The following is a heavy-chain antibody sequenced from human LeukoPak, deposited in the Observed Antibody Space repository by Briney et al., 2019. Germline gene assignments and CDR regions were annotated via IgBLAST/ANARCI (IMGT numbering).Heavy chain of an antibody. J-gene: IGHJ4*02. V-gene: IGHV3-11*04. CDR1: GFTSSDYY. D-gene: IGHD6-19*01. CDR2: ISGNGNNK. Sequence: GGSLRLSCAASGFTSSDYYMTWIRQAPGKGLEWVSYISGNGNNKYYADSVKGRFTISRDNAKNSLYLQMNSLRVEDTAVYYCASSQSSVAGIVGCWGQGTLVTVSS. CDR3: ASSQSSVAGIVGC.